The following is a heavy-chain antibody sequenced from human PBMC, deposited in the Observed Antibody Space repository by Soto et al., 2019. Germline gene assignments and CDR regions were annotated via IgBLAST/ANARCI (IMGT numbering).Heavy chain of an antibody. D-gene: IGHD3-10*01. CDR3: ARVWGGAFDI. CDR1: GGSISSYY. J-gene: IGHJ3*02. V-gene: IGHV4-59*01. Sequence: SETLSLTCTVSGGSISSYYWSWIRQPPGKGLEWIGYIYYSGSTNYNPSLKSRVTISVDTSKNQFSLKLSSVTAADTAGYYCARVWGGAFDIWGQGTRVTVSS. CDR2: IYYSGST.